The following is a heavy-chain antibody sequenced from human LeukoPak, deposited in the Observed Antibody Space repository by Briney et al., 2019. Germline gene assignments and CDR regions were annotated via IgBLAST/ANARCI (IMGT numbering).Heavy chain of an antibody. CDR1: GFTVSSNY. CDR3: ARDFGNSYCSSTSCSDY. J-gene: IGHJ4*02. CDR2: IYIGGST. V-gene: IGHV3-66*02. D-gene: IGHD2-2*01. Sequence: PGGSLRLSCADSGFTVSSNYMSWVRQAPGKGVEWVSVIYIGGSTYYADSVKGRFTISRDNSKNTLYLQMNSLRAEDTAVYYCARDFGNSYCSSTSCSDYWGQGTLVTVSS.